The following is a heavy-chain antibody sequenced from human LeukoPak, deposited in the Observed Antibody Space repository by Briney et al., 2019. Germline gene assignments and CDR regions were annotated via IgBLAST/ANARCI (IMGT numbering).Heavy chain of an antibody. Sequence: GESLNFSGQASGSSFTAYWIGGLGQMPGKGLGWMGIIYPCDSDTRYSPSFQGQVPISADKYISTAYLQWSSLKASDNAMYYCARLYSSSWYYYYGMDVWGKGTTVTVSS. D-gene: IGHD6-13*01. CDR2: IYPCDSDT. CDR1: GSSFTAYW. J-gene: IGHJ6*04. CDR3: ARLYSSSWYYYYGMDV. V-gene: IGHV5-51*01.